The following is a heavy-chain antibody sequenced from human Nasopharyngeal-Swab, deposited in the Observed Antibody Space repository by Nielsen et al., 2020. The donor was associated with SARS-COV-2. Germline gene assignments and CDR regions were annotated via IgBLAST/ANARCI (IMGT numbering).Heavy chain of an antibody. J-gene: IGHJ4*02. D-gene: IGHD4-17*01. CDR3: ARLYGDNDY. CDR2: IKEDGSEK. Sequence: GESLKISYAASGFIFSRYWMTWVRQAPGKGLEWVANIKEDGSEKYYVDSVEGRFTISRDNGNKSLYLQMNSLRAEDTGVYYCARLYGDNDYWGQGTLVTVSS. CDR1: GFIFSRYW. V-gene: IGHV3-7*01.